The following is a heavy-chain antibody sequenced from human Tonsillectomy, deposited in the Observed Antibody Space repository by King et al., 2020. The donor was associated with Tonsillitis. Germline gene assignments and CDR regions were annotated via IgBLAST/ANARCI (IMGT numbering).Heavy chain of an antibody. CDR2: ISYDGSNK. D-gene: IGHD3-22*01. CDR1: GFTFSSYA. CDR3: ARGSGYYDASGFVGNWYFDL. V-gene: IGHV3-30-3*01. J-gene: IGHJ2*01. Sequence: VQLVESGGGVVQPGRSLRLSCAASGFTFSSYAMHWVRQAPGKGLEWVAAISYDGSNKYYADYVKGRFTISRDNSKKTQYLQMNSLRAEETAVYYCARGSGYYDASGFVGNWYFDLWGRGTLVTVSS.